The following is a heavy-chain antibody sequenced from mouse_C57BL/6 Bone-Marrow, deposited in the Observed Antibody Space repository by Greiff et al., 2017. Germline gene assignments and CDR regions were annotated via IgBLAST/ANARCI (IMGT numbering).Heavy chain of an antibody. D-gene: IGHD1-1*01. Sequence: VQLQQPGAELVMPGASVKLSCKASGYTFTSYWMHWVKQRPGQGLVWIGEIDPSDSYTNYNQKFKGKSTLTVDKSSSTAYMQLSSLTSEDSAVYYCARNYYYGSTSYAMDYWGQGTSVTVSS. CDR1: GYTFTSYW. V-gene: IGHV1-69*01. CDR2: IDPSDSYT. J-gene: IGHJ4*01. CDR3: ARNYYYGSTSYAMDY.